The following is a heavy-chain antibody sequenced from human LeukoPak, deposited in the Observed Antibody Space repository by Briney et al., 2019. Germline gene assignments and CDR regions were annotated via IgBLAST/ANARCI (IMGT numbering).Heavy chain of an antibody. J-gene: IGHJ4*02. V-gene: IGHV3-30*03. D-gene: IGHD5-12*01. CDR1: GFTFSSYG. CDR3: AVYSGYAY. Sequence: SGRSLRLSCAASGFTFSSYGMHWVRQAPGKGLEWVAVISYDGSNKYYADSVKGRFTISRDNSKNTLYLQVNSLRAEDTAVYYCAVYSGYAYWGQGTLVTVSS. CDR2: ISYDGSNK.